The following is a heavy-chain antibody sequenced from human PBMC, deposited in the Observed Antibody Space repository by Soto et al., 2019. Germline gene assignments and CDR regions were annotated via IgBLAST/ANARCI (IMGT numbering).Heavy chain of an antibody. CDR3: ARDGVGASSSWPIDY. CDR1: GYTFTSYA. CDR2: INAGNGNT. V-gene: IGHV1-3*01. J-gene: IGHJ4*02. D-gene: IGHD6-13*01. Sequence: QVQFVQSGAEVKKPGASVKVSCKASGYTFTSYAMHWVRQAPGQRLEWMGWINAGNGNTKYSQKFQGRVTITRDTSASTAYMELSSLRSEDTAVYYCARDGVGASSSWPIDYWGQGTLVTVSS.